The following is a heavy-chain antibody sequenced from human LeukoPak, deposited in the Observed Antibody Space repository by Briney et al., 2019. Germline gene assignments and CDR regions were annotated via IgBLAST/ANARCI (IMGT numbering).Heavy chain of an antibody. CDR2: INTSGST. V-gene: IGHV4-4*07. Sequence: SETLSLTCTVSGVSINIYYWSWIRQSAGKGLEWIGRINTSGSTNYNPSLKSRVTISVDTSKNQFSLKLSSVTAADTAVYYCARLGATIGAHFDYWGQGTLVTVSS. CDR1: GVSINIYY. CDR3: ARLGATIGAHFDY. D-gene: IGHD1-26*01. J-gene: IGHJ4*02.